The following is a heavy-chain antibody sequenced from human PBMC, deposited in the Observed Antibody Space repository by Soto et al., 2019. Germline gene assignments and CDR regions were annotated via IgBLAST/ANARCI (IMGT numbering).Heavy chain of an antibody. CDR3: ARRGGSGWYVFDY. CDR2: IYYSGST. Sequence: QLQLQESGPGLVKPSETLSLTCTVSGGSISSSSYYWGWIRQPPGKGLEWIGSIYYSGSTCYNPSLKSRVTISVDTSKNQFSLKLSSVTAADTAVYYCARRGGSGWYVFDYWGQGTLVTVSS. J-gene: IGHJ4*02. CDR1: GGSISSSSYY. D-gene: IGHD6-19*01. V-gene: IGHV4-39*01.